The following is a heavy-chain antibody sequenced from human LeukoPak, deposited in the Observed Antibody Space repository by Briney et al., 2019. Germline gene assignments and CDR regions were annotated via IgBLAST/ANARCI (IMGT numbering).Heavy chain of an antibody. CDR2: IIPIFPKT. Sequence: GASVKVSCKASGDTFGNYAINWVRQAPGQGLEWMGRIIPIFPKTDYAQKFQGRVTITADKSTSTAYLELSSLSSEDTAVYYCARDPKAIVVPDSRNDRNDPWGQGTLVTVSS. CDR3: ARDPKAIVVPDSRNDRNDP. V-gene: IGHV1-69*04. J-gene: IGHJ5*02. D-gene: IGHD1-1*01. CDR1: GDTFGNYA.